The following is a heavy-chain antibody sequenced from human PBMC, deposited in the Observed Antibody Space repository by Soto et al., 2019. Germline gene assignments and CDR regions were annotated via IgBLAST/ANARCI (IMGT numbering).Heavy chain of an antibody. CDR2: LSWNSGTT. D-gene: IGHD2-21*01. CDR3: AKAAYCGGDCFTDY. Sequence: EVQLVESGGGLVQPGRSLRLSCAASGFTFDDYAMHCVRQAPGKGLEWVSGLSWNSGTTGYADSVKGRFTISRDNAKNSLYLQMNSLRAEDTALYYCAKAAYCGGDCFTDYWGQGTLVTVSS. CDR1: GFTFDDYA. V-gene: IGHV3-9*01. J-gene: IGHJ4*02.